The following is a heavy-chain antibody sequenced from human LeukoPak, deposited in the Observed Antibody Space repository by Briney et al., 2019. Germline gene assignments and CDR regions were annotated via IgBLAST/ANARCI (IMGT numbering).Heavy chain of an antibody. V-gene: IGHV1-46*01. J-gene: IGHJ5*02. CDR3: ARDQCSGGSCYSTWFDP. CDR1: GYTFTSYY. CDR2: INPSGGST. D-gene: IGHD2-15*01. Sequence: ASVKVSCKASGYTFTSYYMHWVRQAPGQGLEWMGIINPSGGSTSYAQKFQGRVTMTTDTSTSTAYMELRSLRSDDTAVYYCARDQCSGGSCYSTWFDPWGQGTLVTVSS.